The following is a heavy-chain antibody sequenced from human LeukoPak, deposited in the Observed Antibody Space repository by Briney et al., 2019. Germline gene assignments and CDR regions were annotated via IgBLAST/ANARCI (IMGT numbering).Heavy chain of an antibody. Sequence: GGSLRLSCAASGFTFTYNGMNWVRQAPGKGLEWVSFISRSSTTIYYADSVKGRFTISRDNSKNTLYLQMNSLRAEDTAVYYCAKGFEAGTEWYYYYYMDVWGKGTTVTISS. CDR2: ISRSSTTI. J-gene: IGHJ6*03. CDR3: AKGFEAGTEWYYYYYMDV. V-gene: IGHV3-48*01. D-gene: IGHD6-13*01. CDR1: GFTFTYNG.